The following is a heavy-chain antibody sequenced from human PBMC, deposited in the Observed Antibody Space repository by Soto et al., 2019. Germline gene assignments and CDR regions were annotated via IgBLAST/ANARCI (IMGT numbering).Heavy chain of an antibody. D-gene: IGHD2-15*01. Sequence: WCSTKLSCASSGNTLSLCALRIIHQAPGKGLEWVSAISGSGGSTYYADSVKGRFTISRDNSKNTLYLQMNSLRAEDTAVYYCAKDISIVVVVAASYQFQHWGQGTLVSVSS. V-gene: IGHV3-23*01. CDR3: AKDISIVVVVAASYQFQH. CDR1: GNTLSLCA. J-gene: IGHJ1*01. CDR2: ISGSGGST.